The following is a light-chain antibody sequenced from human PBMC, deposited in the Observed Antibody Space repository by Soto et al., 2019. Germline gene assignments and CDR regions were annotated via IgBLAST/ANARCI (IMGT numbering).Light chain of an antibody. CDR3: QFFGSSRYT. V-gene: IGKV3-20*01. Sequence: EIVLTQSPGILSLSPGERATLACRASQSISSNYLAWYQQRPGQSPRLPIYGTSSRAAGIPDRSSGSGSGTDFTLTSSRLVPEDFAVYYCQFFGSSRYTFGQGTKLEIK. CDR2: GTS. J-gene: IGKJ2*01. CDR1: QSISSNY.